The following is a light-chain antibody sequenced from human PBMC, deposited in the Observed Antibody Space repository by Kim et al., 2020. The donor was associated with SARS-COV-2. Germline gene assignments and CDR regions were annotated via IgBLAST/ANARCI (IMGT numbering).Light chain of an antibody. J-gene: IGKJ4*01. Sequence: EIVMTQSPATLSASPGETVTLSCRASQSVSRNLAWYQQKPGQPPRLLIYGASTRTTAIPARFSGSGSGTEFTLTISSLQSEDFAVYSCQQYNNWPPLTFGGGTKVDIK. CDR2: GAS. CDR1: QSVSRN. V-gene: IGKV3-15*01. CDR3: QQYNNWPPLT.